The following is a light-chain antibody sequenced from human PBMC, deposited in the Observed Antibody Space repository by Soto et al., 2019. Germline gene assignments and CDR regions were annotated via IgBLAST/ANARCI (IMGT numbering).Light chain of an antibody. CDR1: SSDVGGYNY. V-gene: IGLV2-14*01. J-gene: IGLJ3*02. CDR2: DVS. CDR3: SSHASSDTRV. Sequence: QSALTQPASVSGSPGQSITISCTGTSSDVGGYNYVSWYQQHPGKAPKLMIYDVSSRPSGVSNRFSGSKSGNTASLTISGLQAEDEADYYCSSHASSDTRVFGGGTKLTVL.